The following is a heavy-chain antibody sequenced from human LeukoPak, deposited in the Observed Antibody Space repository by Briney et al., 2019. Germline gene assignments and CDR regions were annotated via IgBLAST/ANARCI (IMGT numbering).Heavy chain of an antibody. CDR1: GYTFTSYG. V-gene: IGHV1-46*01. Sequence: ASVKVSCKASGYTFTSYGISWVRQAPGQGLEWMGIINPSGGSTSYAQKFQGRVTMTRDTSTSTVYMELSSLRSEDTAVYYCARGVIQLWLDWGQGTLVTVSS. CDR3: ARGVIQLWLD. D-gene: IGHD5-18*01. CDR2: INPSGGST. J-gene: IGHJ4*02.